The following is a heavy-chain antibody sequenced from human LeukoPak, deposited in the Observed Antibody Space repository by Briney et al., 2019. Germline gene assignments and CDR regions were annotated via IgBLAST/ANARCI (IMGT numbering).Heavy chain of an antibody. CDR3: GRETYYYDRSGYYIGY. CDR2: IDSGGST. D-gene: IGHD3-22*01. J-gene: IGHJ4*02. Sequence: GGSLRLSCAASGFTVSSNYMSWVRQAPGKGLEWVSAIDSGGSTYYADSVKGRFTISRDNSKNTLYLQMNSLRAEDTAVYYCGRETYYYDRSGYYIGYWGQGTLVTVSS. V-gene: IGHV3-66*01. CDR1: GFTVSSNY.